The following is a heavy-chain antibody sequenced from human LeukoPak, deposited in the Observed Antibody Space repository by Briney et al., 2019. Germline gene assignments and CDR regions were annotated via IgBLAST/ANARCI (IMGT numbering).Heavy chain of an antibody. CDR3: ARLAQWELQFDY. CDR2: IYYSGST. J-gene: IGHJ4*02. D-gene: IGHD1-26*01. V-gene: IGHV4-59*08. CDR1: GGSISSYY. Sequence: SETLSPTCTVSGGSISSYYWSWIRQPPGKGLEWIGYIYYSGSTNYNPSLKSRVTISVDTSKNQFSLKLSSVTAADTAVYYRARLAQWELQFDYWGQGTLVTVSS.